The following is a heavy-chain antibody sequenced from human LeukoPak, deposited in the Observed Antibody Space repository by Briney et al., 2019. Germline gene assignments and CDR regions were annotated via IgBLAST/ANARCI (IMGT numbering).Heavy chain of an antibody. J-gene: IGHJ4*02. CDR3: ARSNLTIRHGPLDY. V-gene: IGHV1-18*01. CDR1: GYIFTNFG. D-gene: IGHD3-3*01. CDR2: ISVYNGNT. Sequence: GASVKVSCKASGYIFTNFGISWVRQARGQGLEWMGWISVYNGNTKYVQKFQGRVTMTTDTSTSTAYMELRSLRSDDTAVYYCARSNLTIRHGPLDYWGQGTLVTVSS.